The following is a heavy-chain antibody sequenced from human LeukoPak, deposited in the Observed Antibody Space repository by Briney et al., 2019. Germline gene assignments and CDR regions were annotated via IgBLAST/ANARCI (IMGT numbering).Heavy chain of an antibody. CDR3: ARGVEYYDSSGYPPDY. Sequence: GGSLRLSCAASGITVSSRYMSWVRQAPGKGLEWVSVIYSGGSTYYADSVKGRFTISRDNSKNTLYLQMQSLRAEDTAVYYCARGVEYYDSSGYPPDYWGQGTLVTVSS. CDR1: GITVSSRY. D-gene: IGHD3-22*01. V-gene: IGHV3-66*01. J-gene: IGHJ4*02. CDR2: IYSGGST.